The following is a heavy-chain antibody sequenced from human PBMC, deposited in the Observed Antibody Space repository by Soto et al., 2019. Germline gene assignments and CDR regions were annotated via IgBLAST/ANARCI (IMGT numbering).Heavy chain of an antibody. CDR3: ARDYSYACDY. Sequence: EVQLLESGGGLVQPGGSLRLSCAVSGFTFSSFAMSWVRQAPGKGLEWVSVISSSGGTTYYADSVKGRFTISRDNPKNTLYLQMNSLRAEDTALYYCARDYSYACDYWGQGTLVTGSS. CDR1: GFTFSSFA. J-gene: IGHJ4*02. CDR2: ISSSGGTT. D-gene: IGHD3-16*01. V-gene: IGHV3-23*01.